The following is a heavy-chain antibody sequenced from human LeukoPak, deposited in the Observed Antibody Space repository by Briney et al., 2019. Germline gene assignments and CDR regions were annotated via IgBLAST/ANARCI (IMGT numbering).Heavy chain of an antibody. J-gene: IGHJ3*02. V-gene: IGHV4-61*08. CDR1: GDSINSGDYY. CDR2: IYYSRST. CDR3: ARPYYDYVWGSPGAFDI. Sequence: SQTLSLTCSVSGDSINSGDYYWSWIGQPPGKALAWLGYIYYSRSTNYNPSLKSRVTISVDTSKNQFSLKLSSVTAADTAVYYCARPYYDYVWGSPGAFDIWGQGTMVTVSS. D-gene: IGHD3-16*01.